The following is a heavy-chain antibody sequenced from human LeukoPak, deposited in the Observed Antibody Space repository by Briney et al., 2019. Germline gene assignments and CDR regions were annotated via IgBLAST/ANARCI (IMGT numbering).Heavy chain of an antibody. V-gene: IGHV3-13*03. Sequence: GGSLRLSCAACGFTFSSYDMHWVRQATGKGLEWVSAIGTAGDTYYPGSVKGQFTISRENAKNSLYLQMNSLRAGDTAVYYCAKTQIYYYMDVWGKGTTVTISS. J-gene: IGHJ6*03. CDR1: GFTFSSYD. CDR3: AKTQIYYYMDV. CDR2: IGTAGDT.